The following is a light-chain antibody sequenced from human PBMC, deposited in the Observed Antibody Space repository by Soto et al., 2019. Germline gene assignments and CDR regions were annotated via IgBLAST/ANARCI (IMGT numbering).Light chain of an antibody. CDR2: AAS. CDR1: QGISSY. J-gene: IGKJ5*01. Sequence: IKMYQSPSSLSASPGDRATITCRASQGISSYLAWYQQKPGKAPRLLIYAASTLHSGVPFRFSGSGSGTSFTLTISSLQAEDFATCYCQQLLSYQIPFGQRTRLEIK. V-gene: IGKV1-9*01. CDR3: QQLLSYQIP.